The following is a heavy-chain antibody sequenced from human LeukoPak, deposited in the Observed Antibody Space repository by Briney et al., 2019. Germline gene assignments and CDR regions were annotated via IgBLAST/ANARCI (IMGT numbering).Heavy chain of an antibody. D-gene: IGHD6-19*01. CDR3: ASDSSGWYGYFHH. J-gene: IGHJ1*01. CDR1: GGSISSYY. V-gene: IGHV4-4*07. Sequence: SETLSLTCTVSGGSISSYYWSWIRQPAGKGLEWIGRIYTTGSTYYNPSLRSRVTMSVDTSKNQFSLKVSSVTAADTAVYYCASDSSGWYGYFHHWGQGTVVTVSS. CDR2: IYTTGST.